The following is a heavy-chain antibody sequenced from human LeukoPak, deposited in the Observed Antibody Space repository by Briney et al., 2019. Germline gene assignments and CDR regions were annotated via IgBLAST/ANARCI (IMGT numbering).Heavy chain of an antibody. V-gene: IGHV4-34*01. CDR3: ARGEYDYVWGSYRSPHFDY. Sequence: SETLSLTCAVYGGSFSGYYWSWIRQPPGKGLEWIGEINHSGSTNYNPSLKSRVTISVDTSKNQFSLKLGSVTAADTAVYYCARGEYDYVWGSYRSPHFDYWGQGTLVTVSS. CDR2: INHSGST. CDR1: GGSFSGYY. J-gene: IGHJ4*02. D-gene: IGHD3-16*02.